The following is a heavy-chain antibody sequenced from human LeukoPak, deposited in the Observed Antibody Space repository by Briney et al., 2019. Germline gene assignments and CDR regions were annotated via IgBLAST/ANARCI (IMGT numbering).Heavy chain of an antibody. Sequence: ASVKVSCKASGYTFTSYDINWVRQATGQGLEWMGIINPSGAITNYAQNSQGRVTMTRDTSTSTVYMELSSLRSEDTAVYYCARDLTGNSCLWGQGTLVTVSS. D-gene: IGHD1-14*01. CDR3: ARDLTGNSCL. J-gene: IGHJ4*02. CDR2: INPSGAIT. V-gene: IGHV1-46*01. CDR1: GYTFTSYD.